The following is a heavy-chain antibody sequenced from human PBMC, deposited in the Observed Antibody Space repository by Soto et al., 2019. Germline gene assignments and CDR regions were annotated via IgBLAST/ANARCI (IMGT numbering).Heavy chain of an antibody. J-gene: IGHJ4*02. Sequence: QVQLVQSGAEVKKPGSSVKVSCKASGGTFSSYSINWVRQAPGQGLEWMGEIIPIFVTADYAQKFQGRVTITADESTSTAYMELSSLRSEDTAVYYCARDGGRHSGGMDSWGQGTVVTVSS. CDR1: GGTFSSYS. CDR3: ARDGGRHSGGMDS. V-gene: IGHV1-69*01. D-gene: IGHD1-26*01. CDR2: IIPIFVTA.